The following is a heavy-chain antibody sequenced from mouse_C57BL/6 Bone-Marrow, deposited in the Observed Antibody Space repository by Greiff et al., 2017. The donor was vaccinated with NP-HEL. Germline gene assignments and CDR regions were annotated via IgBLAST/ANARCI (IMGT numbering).Heavy chain of an antibody. D-gene: IGHD1-1*01. CDR1: GFSLTSYG. J-gene: IGHJ4*01. CDR3: ARHRHYGSSYYYAMDY. V-gene: IGHV2-6-1*01. Sequence: VQLKESGPGLVAPSQSLSITCTVSGFSLTSYGVHWVRQPPGKGLEWLVVIWSDGSTTYNSALKSRLSISKDNSKSQVFLKMNSLQTDDTAMYYCARHRHYGSSYYYAMDYWGQGTSVTVSS. CDR2: IWSDGST.